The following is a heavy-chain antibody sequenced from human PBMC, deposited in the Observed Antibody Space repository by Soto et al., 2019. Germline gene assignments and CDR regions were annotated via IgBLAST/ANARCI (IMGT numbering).Heavy chain of an antibody. CDR3: AREGYTSYGAYFWFDP. D-gene: IGHD4-17*01. J-gene: IGHJ5*02. CDR1: GGSISSGGYY. V-gene: IGHV4-31*03. Sequence: QVQLQESGPGLVKPSQTLSLTCTVSGGSISSGGYYWSWIRQHPGKGLEWIGYIYYSGSTYYNPSPKSRVTITVDTSKNQFSLKLSSVTAADTAVYYCAREGYTSYGAYFWFDPWGQGTLVTVSS. CDR2: IYYSGST.